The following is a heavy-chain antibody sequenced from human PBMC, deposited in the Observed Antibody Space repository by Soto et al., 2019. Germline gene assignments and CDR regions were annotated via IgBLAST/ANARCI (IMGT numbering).Heavy chain of an antibody. D-gene: IGHD3-10*01. Sequence: QLQLQESGSGLVKPSQTLSLTCAVSGGSISSGGYSWSWIRQPPGKGLEWIGYISHSGSTYYNPSLKSRVTLSVDRSKNQCSLKLSSVTAADTAVYYCARDEGGTMGYWGQGTLVTVSS. CDR2: ISHSGST. CDR3: ARDEGGTMGY. CDR1: GGSISSGGYS. V-gene: IGHV4-30-2*01. J-gene: IGHJ4*02.